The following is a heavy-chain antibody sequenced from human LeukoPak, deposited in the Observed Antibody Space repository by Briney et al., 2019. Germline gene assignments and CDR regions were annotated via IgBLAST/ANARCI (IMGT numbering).Heavy chain of an antibody. CDR2: IYTSGRT. CDR3: ARDFRYGSGSYYNPPGFDP. Sequence: PSETLSLTCTVSGGSISSGSYYWSWIRQPAGKGLEWIGRIYTSGRTNYNPSLKSRVTISVDTSKNQFSLKLSSVTAADTAVYYCARDFRYGSGSYYNPPGFDPWGQGTLVTVSS. CDR1: GGSISSGSYY. J-gene: IGHJ5*02. D-gene: IGHD3-10*01. V-gene: IGHV4-61*02.